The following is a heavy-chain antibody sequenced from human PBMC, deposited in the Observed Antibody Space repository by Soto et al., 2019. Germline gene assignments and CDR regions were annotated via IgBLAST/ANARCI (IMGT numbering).Heavy chain of an antibody. Sequence: SVKVSCKASGFTFTSSAVQWVRQARGQRLEWIGSIVVGSGNTDYAQKCQERVTITRDMSTSTAYMELSSLRSEDTAVYYCAAETTGRYDYVWGSYRSPYYYYYGMDVWGQGTTVTVSS. CDR2: IVVGSGNT. CDR3: AAETTGRYDYVWGSYRSPYYYYYGMDV. J-gene: IGHJ6*02. V-gene: IGHV1-58*01. D-gene: IGHD3-16*02. CDR1: GFTFTSSA.